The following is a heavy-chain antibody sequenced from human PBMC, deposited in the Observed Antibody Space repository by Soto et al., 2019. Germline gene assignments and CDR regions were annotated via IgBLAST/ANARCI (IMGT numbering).Heavy chain of an antibody. J-gene: IGHJ4*02. Sequence: LRLSCAASGFTVSNNYMSWVRQAPGKGLEWVSIIYSGGSTYYADSVQGRVTISRDNSKNTLFLQMSSLRAEDTAVYYCAREGGGVYCSGGSCYGRYFDFWGQGTRVTVSS. V-gene: IGHV3-53*01. D-gene: IGHD2-15*01. CDR2: IYSGGST. CDR1: GFTVSNNY. CDR3: AREGGGVYCSGGSCYGRYFDF.